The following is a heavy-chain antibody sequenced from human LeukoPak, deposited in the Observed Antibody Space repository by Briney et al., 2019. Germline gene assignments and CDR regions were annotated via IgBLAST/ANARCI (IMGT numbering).Heavy chain of an antibody. J-gene: IGHJ3*02. D-gene: IGHD3-10*01. CDR3: AKSVRYYMDAFDI. Sequence: PGGSLRLSCAASGFTFSSYGMHWVRQAPGKGLEWVAVIWYDGSNKYYADSVKGRFTISRDNSKNTLYLQMNSLRAEDTAVYYCAKSVRYYMDAFDIWGQGTMVTVSS. CDR2: IWYDGSNK. V-gene: IGHV3-33*06. CDR1: GFTFSSYG.